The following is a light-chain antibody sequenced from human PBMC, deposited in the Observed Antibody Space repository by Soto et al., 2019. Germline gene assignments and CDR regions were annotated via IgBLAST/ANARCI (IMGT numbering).Light chain of an antibody. CDR2: GAS. J-gene: IGKJ3*01. CDR1: QSVNSN. Sequence: IVMTQSPATLSVSPGARATLSCRASQSVNSNLAWYQQKPGQAPRLLIYGASTRATGIPARFSGSGSGTEFTLTISSLQPDDFATYYCQQYNSYTFTFGPGTKVDIK. V-gene: IGKV3-15*01. CDR3: QQYNSYTFT.